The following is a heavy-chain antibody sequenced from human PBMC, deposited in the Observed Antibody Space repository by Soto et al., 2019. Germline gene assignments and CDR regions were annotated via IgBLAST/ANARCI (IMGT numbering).Heavy chain of an antibody. CDR2: IYYSGST. CDR1: GGSISSYY. Sequence: QVQLQESGPGLVKPSETLSLTYTVSGGSISSYYWSWIRQPPGKGLEWIGYIYYSGSTNYNPSLKSRVTISVDTSKNQFSLKLSSVTAADTAVYYCARARNDAFDIWGQGTMVTVSS. J-gene: IGHJ3*02. V-gene: IGHV4-59*01. CDR3: ARARNDAFDI.